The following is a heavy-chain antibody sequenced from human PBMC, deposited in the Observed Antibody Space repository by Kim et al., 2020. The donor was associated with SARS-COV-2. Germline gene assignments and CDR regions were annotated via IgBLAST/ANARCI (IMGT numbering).Heavy chain of an antibody. CDR1: GASISGSNFI. Sequence: SETLSLTCIVSGASISGSNFIWGWIRQPPGKGLEWIGSIYHTGNTYYNPSPKSRVTISVDTSENQFSLKLSSVTAADTAVYYCARHATNGGSCYCLLDCWGQGTLVTVSS. J-gene: IGHJ4*02. CDR3: ARHATNGGSCYCLLDC. D-gene: IGHD2-15*01. V-gene: IGHV4-39*01. CDR2: IYHTGNT.